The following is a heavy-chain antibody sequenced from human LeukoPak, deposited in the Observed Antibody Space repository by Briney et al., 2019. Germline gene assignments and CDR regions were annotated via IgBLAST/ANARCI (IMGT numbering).Heavy chain of an antibody. V-gene: IGHV3-23*01. CDR1: GFTFSSYA. Sequence: GGSLRLSCAASGFTFSSYAMSWVRQAPGKGLEWVSAISGSGGSTYYADSVKGRLTISRDNSKNTLYLQMISLRAEDTAVYYCAKGLAQLWFYWGQGTLVTVSS. J-gene: IGHJ4*02. D-gene: IGHD5-18*01. CDR2: ISGSGGST. CDR3: AKGLAQLWFY.